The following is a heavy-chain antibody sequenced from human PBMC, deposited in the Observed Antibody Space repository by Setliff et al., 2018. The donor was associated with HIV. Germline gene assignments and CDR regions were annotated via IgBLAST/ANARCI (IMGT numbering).Heavy chain of an antibody. CDR1: GYSISSDYY. J-gene: IGHJ4*02. Sequence: PSETLSLTCAVSGYSISSDYYWGWIRQPPGKGLEWIGSIYHSGSTYYNPSLKSRVTISVDTSKNQFSLKLSPVTAADTAVYYCARGPLTVFGVVIIPNYFDYWGQGTLVTVSS. CDR3: ARGPLTVFGVVIIPNYFDY. D-gene: IGHD3-3*01. V-gene: IGHV4-38-2*01. CDR2: IYHSGST.